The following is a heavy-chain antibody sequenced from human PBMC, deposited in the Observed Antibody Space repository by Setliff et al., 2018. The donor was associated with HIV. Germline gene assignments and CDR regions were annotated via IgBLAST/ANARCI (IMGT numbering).Heavy chain of an antibody. D-gene: IGHD3-22*01. Sequence: SETLSLTCTVSGGSINDGYWSWIRQPAGKGLEWIGHIYTDGSTNFNPSLRSRVTISADTPKNQLSLKLTSVTAADTAVYYCAMLDTSDYFRNNWFDSWGQGTLVTVSS. CDR3: AMLDTSDYFRNNWFDS. V-gene: IGHV4-4*07. CDR2: IYTDGST. J-gene: IGHJ5*01. CDR1: GGSINDGY.